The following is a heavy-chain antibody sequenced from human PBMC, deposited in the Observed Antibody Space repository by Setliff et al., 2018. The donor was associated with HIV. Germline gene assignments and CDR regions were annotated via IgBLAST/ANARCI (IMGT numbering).Heavy chain of an antibody. V-gene: IGHV4-38-2*01. J-gene: IGHJ2*01. Sequence: SETLSLTCAVSGYSISSGYYWGWIRQPPGKGLEWIGSIYHSGSTYYNPSLKSRVTTSVDTSKNQFSLKLSSVTAADTAVYYCTFRTNWYFDLWGRGTLVTVSS. CDR1: GYSISSGYY. CDR3: TFRTNWYFDL. CDR2: IYHSGST.